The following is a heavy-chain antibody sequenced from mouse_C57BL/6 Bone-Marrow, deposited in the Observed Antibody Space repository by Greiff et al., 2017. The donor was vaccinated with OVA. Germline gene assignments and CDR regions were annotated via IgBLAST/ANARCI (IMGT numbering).Heavy chain of an antibody. CDR2: IFPGSGST. Sequence: VQRVESGPELVKPGASVKISCKASGYTFTDYYINWVKQRPGQGLEWIGWIFPGSGSTYYNEKFKGKATLTVDKSSSTAYMLLSSLTSEDSAVYFCARSANWGFSAWFAYWGQGTLVTVSA. V-gene: IGHV1-75*01. D-gene: IGHD4-1*01. CDR1: GYTFTDYY. CDR3: ARSANWGFSAWFAY. J-gene: IGHJ3*01.